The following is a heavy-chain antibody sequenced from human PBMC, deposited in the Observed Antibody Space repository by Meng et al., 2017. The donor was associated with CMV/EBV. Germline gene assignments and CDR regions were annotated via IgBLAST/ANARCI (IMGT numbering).Heavy chain of an antibody. CDR2: IYTSGST. V-gene: IGHV4-4*07. CDR3: ARAAVDLSKDYFDY. J-gene: IGHJ4*02. Sequence: QVQSEVAGPGLVKPSETLSLTCAVSGGTISSNCWSWIRQPAGKGLEWIGRIYTSGSTNYNPSLKSRVTMSVDTSKNQFSLKLSSVTAADTAVYYCARAAVDLSKDYFDYWGQGTLVTVSS. D-gene: IGHD2-15*01. CDR1: GGTISSNC.